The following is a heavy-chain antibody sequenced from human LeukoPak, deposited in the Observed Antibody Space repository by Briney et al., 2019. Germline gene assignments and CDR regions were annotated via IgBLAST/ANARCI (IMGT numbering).Heavy chain of an antibody. V-gene: IGHV3-30-3*01. CDR3: GRGQLVLGGWLCYMDV. Sequence: GGSLRLSCAASGFTFSSYPMHWVRQAPGKGLEWVAVVSDDGNKKFDADFVKGRFTISRDNSKNTLYLQMNSLRGGDTAVCCCGRGQLVLGGWLCYMDVWGEGTTVAVSS. CDR2: VSDDGNKK. J-gene: IGHJ6*03. CDR1: GFTFSSYP. D-gene: IGHD6-13*01.